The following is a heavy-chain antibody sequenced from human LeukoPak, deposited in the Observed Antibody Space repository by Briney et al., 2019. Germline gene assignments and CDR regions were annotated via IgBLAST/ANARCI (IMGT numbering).Heavy chain of an antibody. D-gene: IGHD1-14*01. CDR1: GFTFRSYP. Sequence: GGSLRLSCVVSGFTFRSYPMSWVRQAPGKGLEWVSGISDSGANTYFADSVKGRFTISRDNSKGTLSLQMNSLRAEDTAVYYCVKDVGRPWYNGPKGYWGPGTQVTVSS. CDR3: VKDVGRPWYNGPKGY. J-gene: IGHJ4*02. V-gene: IGHV3-23*01. CDR2: ISDSGANT.